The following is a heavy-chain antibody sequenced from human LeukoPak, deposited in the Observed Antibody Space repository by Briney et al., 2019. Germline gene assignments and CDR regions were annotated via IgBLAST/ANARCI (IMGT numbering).Heavy chain of an antibody. Sequence: PSETLSLTCTVPGGSISSGDYYWSWIRQPPGKGLEWIGYIYYSGSTYYNPSLKSRVTISVDTSKNQFSLKLSSVTAADTAVYYCARGSIAAAGIGYFDYWGQGTLVTVSS. J-gene: IGHJ4*02. D-gene: IGHD6-13*01. V-gene: IGHV4-30-4*08. CDR3: ARGSIAAAGIGYFDY. CDR2: IYYSGST. CDR1: GGSISSGDYY.